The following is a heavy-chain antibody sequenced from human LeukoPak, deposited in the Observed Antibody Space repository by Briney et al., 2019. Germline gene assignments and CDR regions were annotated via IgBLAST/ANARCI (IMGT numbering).Heavy chain of an antibody. J-gene: IGHJ4*02. Sequence: PGRSLRLSCAASGFTFSSYGMHWARQAPGKGLEWVAVISYDGSNKYYADSVKGRFTISRDNSKNTLYLQMNSLRAEDTVVYYCAKDLRTYYYGSGSYLVDYWGQGTLVTVSS. D-gene: IGHD3-10*01. V-gene: IGHV3-30*18. CDR2: ISYDGSNK. CDR1: GFTFSSYG. CDR3: AKDLRTYYYGSGSYLVDY.